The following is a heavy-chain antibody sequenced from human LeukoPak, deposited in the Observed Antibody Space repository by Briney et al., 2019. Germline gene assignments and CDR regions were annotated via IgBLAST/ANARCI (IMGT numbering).Heavy chain of an antibody. CDR1: GCTFTSYG. CDR3: AGDDRWEPSPPADV. J-gene: IGHJ6*04. CDR2: ISAYNGNT. V-gene: IGHV1-18*01. Sequence: GASVKVSCKASGCTFTSYGISWVRQAPGQGLEWMGWISAYNGNTNYAQKLQGRVTMTTDTSTSTAYMELRSLRSDDTAVYYCAGDDRWEPSPPADVWGKGTTVTVSS. D-gene: IGHD1-26*01.